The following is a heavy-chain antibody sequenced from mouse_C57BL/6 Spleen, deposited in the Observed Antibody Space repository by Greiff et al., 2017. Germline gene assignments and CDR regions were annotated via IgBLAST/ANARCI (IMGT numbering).Heavy chain of an antibody. CDR1: GFTFSDYY. CDR2: INYDGSST. D-gene: IGHD1-1*01. CDR3: ARDRTVYYGSSYNWYFDV. Sequence: EVQLVESEGGLVQPGSSMKLSCTASGFTFSDYYMAWVRQVPEKGLEWVANINYDGSSTYYLDSMKSRFIISRDNAKNILYLQMSSLKSEDTATYYCARDRTVYYGSSYNWYFDVWGTGTTVTVSS. V-gene: IGHV5-16*01. J-gene: IGHJ1*03.